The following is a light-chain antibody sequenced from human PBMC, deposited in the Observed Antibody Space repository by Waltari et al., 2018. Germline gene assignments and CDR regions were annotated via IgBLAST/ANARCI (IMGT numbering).Light chain of an antibody. J-gene: IGKJ4*01. V-gene: IGKV1-39*01. Sequence: DFQMTQSPSSLSASVGDRVTITCPASQSISTYLNWYQQKPGKAPNLLIYAASSLQSGGPTRVSGSGSWTDFTLTIRRLQPEDFATYYCQQSYRPLPFGGGTKVEIK. CDR1: QSISTY. CDR3: QQSYRPLP. CDR2: AAS.